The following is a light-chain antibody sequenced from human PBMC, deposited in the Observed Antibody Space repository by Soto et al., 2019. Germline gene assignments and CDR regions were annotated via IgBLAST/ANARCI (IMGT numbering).Light chain of an antibody. CDR3: QQYNSWPPIT. CDR1: QTVNNK. J-gene: IGKJ5*01. V-gene: IGKV3-15*01. CDR2: GAS. Sequence: EILMTQSPATLSVSPGERAXLSCRATQTVNNKVVWYQHKPGQAPRLLIYGASTRATGIPARFSGSGSGTEFTLSINSLQSEDFAVYYCQQYNSWPPITFGQGTRLEIK.